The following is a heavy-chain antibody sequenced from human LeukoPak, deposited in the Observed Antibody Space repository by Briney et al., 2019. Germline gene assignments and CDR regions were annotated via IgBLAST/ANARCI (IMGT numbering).Heavy chain of an antibody. Sequence: SETLSLTCAVYGGSFSGYYWSWIRQPPGKGLEWIGEINHSGSTNYNPSLKSRVTISVDTSKNQFSLKLSSVTAADTAVYYCARGRQDRSPFGRYFDWSEWFDPWGQGTLVTVS. J-gene: IGHJ5*02. D-gene: IGHD3-9*01. CDR2: INHSGST. CDR1: GGSFSGYY. CDR3: ARGRQDRSPFGRYFDWSEWFDP. V-gene: IGHV4-34*09.